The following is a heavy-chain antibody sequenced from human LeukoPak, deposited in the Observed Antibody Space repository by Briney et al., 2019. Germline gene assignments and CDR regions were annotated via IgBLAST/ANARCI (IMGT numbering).Heavy chain of an antibody. Sequence: GASVKVSCKTSGYTFSNYGISWVRQAPGQGLEWMGWINAYNGDTNYAQNLQGRVTMTTDTSTTTAYMELRSLRSDDTALYFCARSPTVTTRCDFWGQGTQVTVSS. CDR2: INAYNGDT. V-gene: IGHV1-18*01. CDR1: GYTFSNYG. J-gene: IGHJ4*02. D-gene: IGHD4-17*01. CDR3: ARSPTVTTRCDF.